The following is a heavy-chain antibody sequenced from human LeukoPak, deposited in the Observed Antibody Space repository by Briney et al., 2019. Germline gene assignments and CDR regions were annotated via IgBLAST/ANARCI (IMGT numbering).Heavy chain of an antibody. CDR1: GGSVSSGSYY. D-gene: IGHD5-18*01. Sequence: PSETLSLTCSVSGGSVSSGSYYWTWIRQPPGKGLEWIGYIYYTGTTNYNPSLKSRVTISLDTSKNQFSLKLSSVTAADTAVYYCARGLRAIRGYSYGRYYFDYWGQGTLVTVSS. CDR3: ARGLRAIRGYSYGRYYFDY. CDR2: IYYTGTT. J-gene: IGHJ4*02. V-gene: IGHV4-61*01.